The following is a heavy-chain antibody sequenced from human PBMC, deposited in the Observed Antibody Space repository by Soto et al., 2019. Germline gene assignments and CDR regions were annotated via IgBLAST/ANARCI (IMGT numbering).Heavy chain of an antibody. CDR2: IKQDGSEK. CDR3: ARGYGSSWFYYFDY. J-gene: IGHJ4*02. CDR1: GFTFSSYW. V-gene: IGHV3-7*01. Sequence: GGSLRLSCAASGFTFSSYWMSWVRQAPGKGLEWVANIKQDGSEKYYVDSVKGRFTISRDNAKSSLYLQMNSLRAEDTAVYYCARGYGSSWFYYFDYWGQGTLVTVSS. D-gene: IGHD6-13*01.